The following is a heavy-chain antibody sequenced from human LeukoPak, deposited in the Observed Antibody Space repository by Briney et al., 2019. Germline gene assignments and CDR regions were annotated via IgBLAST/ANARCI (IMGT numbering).Heavy chain of an antibody. D-gene: IGHD6-19*01. Sequence: SETLSLTCTVSGGSISSRSYYWSWIRQPAGKGLEWIGRIYTSGSTNYNPSLKSRVTISVDTSKNQFSLKLSSVTAADTAVYYCARDHLYSSGWYLGYDAFDIWGQGTMVTVSS. J-gene: IGHJ3*02. CDR1: GGSISSRSYY. V-gene: IGHV4-61*02. CDR2: IYTSGST. CDR3: ARDHLYSSGWYLGYDAFDI.